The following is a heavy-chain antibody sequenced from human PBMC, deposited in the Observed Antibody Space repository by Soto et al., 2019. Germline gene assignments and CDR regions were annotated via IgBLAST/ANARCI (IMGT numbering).Heavy chain of an antibody. V-gene: IGHV1-3*01. J-gene: IGHJ4*02. Sequence: ASVKVSCKASGCTFTRYAMHWVRQAPGQRLEWMGWINAGTGSTKYSQKFQGRVTITRDTSASTAYMELSSLRSEDTAVYYCAREVTTVTRFDYWGQGTLVTVSS. CDR2: INAGTGST. CDR3: AREVTTVTRFDY. CDR1: GCTFTRYA. D-gene: IGHD4-17*01.